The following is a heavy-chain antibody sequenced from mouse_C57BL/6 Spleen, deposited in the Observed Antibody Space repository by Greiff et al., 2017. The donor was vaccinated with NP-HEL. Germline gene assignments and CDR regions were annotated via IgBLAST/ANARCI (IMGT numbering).Heavy chain of an antibody. Sequence: EVQRVESGGGLVQPGGSLKLSCAASGFTFSDYYMYWVRQTPEKRLEWVAYISNGGGSTYYPDTVKGRFTISRDNAKNTLYLQMSRLKSEDTAMYYCARPYGSRGYFDVWGTGTTVTVSS. V-gene: IGHV5-12*01. D-gene: IGHD1-1*01. CDR3: ARPYGSRGYFDV. CDR2: ISNGGGST. CDR1: GFTFSDYY. J-gene: IGHJ1*03.